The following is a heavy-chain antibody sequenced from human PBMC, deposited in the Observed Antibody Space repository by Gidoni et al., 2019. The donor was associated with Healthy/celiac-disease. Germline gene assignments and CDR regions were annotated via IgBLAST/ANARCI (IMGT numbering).Heavy chain of an antibody. Sequence: QVQLQESGPGLVKPSPTLSLPCTVSGGSISSGDYYLCWIRQPPGKGLEWIGYIYYSGSTYYNPSLKSRVTISVDTSKNQFSLKLSSVTAADTAVYYCARAEDCSGGSCYSFDGNWFDPWGQGTLVTVSS. D-gene: IGHD2-15*01. V-gene: IGHV4-30-4*01. J-gene: IGHJ5*02. CDR2: IYYSGST. CDR1: GGSISSGDYY. CDR3: ARAEDCSGGSCYSFDGNWFDP.